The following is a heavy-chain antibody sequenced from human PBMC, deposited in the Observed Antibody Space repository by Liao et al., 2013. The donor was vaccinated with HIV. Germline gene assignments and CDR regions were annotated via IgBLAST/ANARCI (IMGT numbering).Heavy chain of an antibody. CDR3: AREGLTGVYGVGIKDHRFDP. Sequence: QVQLQESGPGLVKPSETLSLTCSVSGGSISSTIYYWAWIRQSPGKGLEWLGSVYLSGSTKYSPSLQSRVTVSVDTSRNQFYLRLSSVTAADTAVYYCAREGLTGVYGVGIKDHRFDPLGPGDPWSPSPQ. J-gene: IGHJ5*02. V-gene: IGHV4-39*07. D-gene: IGHD3-9*01. CDR1: GGSISSTIYY. CDR2: VYLSGST.